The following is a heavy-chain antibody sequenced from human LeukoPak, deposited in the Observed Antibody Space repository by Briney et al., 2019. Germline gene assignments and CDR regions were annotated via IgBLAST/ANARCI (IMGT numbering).Heavy chain of an antibody. Sequence: ASVKVSCKASGYTFTGYYMHWVGQAPAQGLEWMGWINANSGDTKYAQKFQGRVTMTRDTSISTAYMELSRLRSDDTAMYYCAREISGYSDYWGQGTLVTVSS. J-gene: IGHJ4*02. CDR2: INANSGDT. CDR3: AREISGYSDY. CDR1: GYTFTGYY. D-gene: IGHD3-22*01. V-gene: IGHV1-2*02.